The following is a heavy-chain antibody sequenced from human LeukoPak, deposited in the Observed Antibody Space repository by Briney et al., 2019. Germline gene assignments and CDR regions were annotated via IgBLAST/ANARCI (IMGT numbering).Heavy chain of an antibody. CDR1: GGSFSGYY. CDR2: IYASGST. J-gene: IGHJ4*02. V-gene: IGHV4-59*10. Sequence: SETLSLTCAVYGGSFSGYYWSWIRQSPEKGLEWIGRIYASGSTDYNPSLKSRVTMSVDTSKNQFSLKLSSVTAADTAVYYCARDDILAGYRPLDYWGQGTLVTVSS. CDR3: ARDDILAGYRPLDY. D-gene: IGHD3-9*01.